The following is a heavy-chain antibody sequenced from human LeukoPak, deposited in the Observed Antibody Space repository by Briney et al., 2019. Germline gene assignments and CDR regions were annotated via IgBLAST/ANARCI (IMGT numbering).Heavy chain of an antibody. D-gene: IGHD6-13*01. Sequence: PSETLSLTCTVSGGSISSYYRSWIRQSPGKRLEWIGYNSNSGSINYNPSLKSRVSISVDTSKNQFSLRLTSVTAEDTAVYYCARVGSWSFDYWGQGTLVTVSS. J-gene: IGHJ4*02. V-gene: IGHV4-59*01. CDR1: GGSISSYY. CDR3: ARVGSWSFDY. CDR2: NSNSGSI.